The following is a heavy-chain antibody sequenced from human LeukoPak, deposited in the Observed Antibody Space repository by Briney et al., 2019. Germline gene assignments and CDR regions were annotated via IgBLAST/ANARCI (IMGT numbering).Heavy chain of an antibody. CDR2: MYYRGST. J-gene: IGHJ6*03. Sequence: SETLSLTCTVSGGSISSSSHYWGWIRQPPGKGLEWIGSMYYRGSTYHNPSLKSRVTISVDTSKNQFSLKLSSVTAADTAVYYCARQGQYYYSYMDVWGKGTTVTISS. CDR3: ARQGQYYYSYMDV. V-gene: IGHV4-39*01. CDR1: GGSISSSSHY.